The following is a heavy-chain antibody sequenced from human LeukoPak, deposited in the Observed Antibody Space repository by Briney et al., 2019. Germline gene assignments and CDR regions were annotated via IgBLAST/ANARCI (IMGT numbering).Heavy chain of an antibody. CDR3: ARWPTFGGVIEKYYFDY. CDR1: GFTFSDYY. CDR2: ISSSSSYT. J-gene: IGHJ4*02. V-gene: IGHV3-11*06. D-gene: IGHD3-16*02. Sequence: GGSLRLSCAASGFTFSDYYMSWIRQAPGKGLEWVSYISSSSSYTNYADSVKGRFTISRDNAKNSPYLQMNSLRAEDTAVYYCARWPTFGGVIEKYYFDYWGQGTLVTVSS.